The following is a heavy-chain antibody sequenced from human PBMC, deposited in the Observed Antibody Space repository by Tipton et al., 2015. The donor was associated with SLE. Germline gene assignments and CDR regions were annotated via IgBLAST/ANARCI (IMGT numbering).Heavy chain of an antibody. CDR1: GFSFRDSY. CDR3: ARSPNWGLDY. Sequence: GSLRLSCAASGFSFRDSYINWVRQAPGKGLEWLSYMSTTGTIVYYLDSVKGRFTISRDNTKSSAYLQMNSLRVEDTAIYYCARSPNWGLDYWGQGTLVTVSS. V-gene: IGHV3-11*04. J-gene: IGHJ4*02. D-gene: IGHD7-27*01. CDR2: MSTTGTIV.